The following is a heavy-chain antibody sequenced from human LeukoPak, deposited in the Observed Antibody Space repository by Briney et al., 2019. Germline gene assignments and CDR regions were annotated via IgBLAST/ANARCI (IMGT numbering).Heavy chain of an antibody. CDR3: AGGYEEENY. CDR2: ISYDGSNK. J-gene: IGHJ4*02. Sequence: PGRSLRLSCAASGFTFINYVMHWVRQAPAKGLEWVAVISYDGSNKYYADSVKGRFTISRDNSKNTLYLQMDSLRAEDTAVYYCAGGYEEENYWGQGTLVTVSS. V-gene: IGHV3-30-3*01. D-gene: IGHD3-16*01. CDR1: GFTFINYV.